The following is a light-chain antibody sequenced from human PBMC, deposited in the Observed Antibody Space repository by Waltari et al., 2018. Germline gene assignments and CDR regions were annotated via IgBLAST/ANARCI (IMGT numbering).Light chain of an antibody. CDR3: CSYAGSSTYV. Sequence: QSALTQPASVSGSPGQSLTIPCTGTSTDVGTYNLVSWYQQHPGKAPKLIIYEGSKRPSGVSHRFSGSKSGNTASLTISGLQAEDEADYYCCSYAGSSTYVFGTGTKVTVL. CDR2: EGS. CDR1: STDVGTYNL. V-gene: IGLV2-23*01. J-gene: IGLJ1*01.